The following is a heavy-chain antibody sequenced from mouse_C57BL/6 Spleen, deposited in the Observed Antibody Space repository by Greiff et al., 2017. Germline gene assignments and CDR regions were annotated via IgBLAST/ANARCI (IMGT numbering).Heavy chain of an antibody. Sequence: QVQLQQSGPELVKPGASVKISCKASGYAFRSSWMNWVKQRPGKGLEWMGRIYPGDGDTNYNGKFKGKATLTADKSSSTAYMQLSSLTSEDSAVYFCARSDGIYWYFDVWGTGTTVTVSS. CDR1: GYAFRSSW. J-gene: IGHJ1*03. D-gene: IGHD2-1*01. CDR3: ARSDGIYWYFDV. CDR2: IYPGDGDT. V-gene: IGHV1-82*01.